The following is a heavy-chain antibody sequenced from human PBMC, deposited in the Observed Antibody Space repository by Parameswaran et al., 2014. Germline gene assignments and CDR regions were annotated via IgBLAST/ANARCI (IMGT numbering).Heavy chain of an antibody. CDR3: AKESDTFDI. J-gene: IGHJ3*02. CDR2: INPSSGGT. Sequence: WVRQAPGQGLEWMGWINPSSGGTIFAQKFLGRVTMTRDTSISTAYMELSRLRSDDTALYYCAKESDTFDIWGQGTLVTVSS. V-gene: IGHV1-2*02.